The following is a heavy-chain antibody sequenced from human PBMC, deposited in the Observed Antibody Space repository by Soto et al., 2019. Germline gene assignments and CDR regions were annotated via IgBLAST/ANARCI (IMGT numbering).Heavy chain of an antibody. D-gene: IGHD3-22*01. V-gene: IGHV1-69*12. CDR2: IIPMFGTA. CDR1: GGTFSTYA. Sequence: QVQLVQSGAEVKKPESSVKVSCQAPGGTFSTYAISWVRQAPGQGLEWMGGIIPMFGTANYAQRFQDRVTITADESTNTVYMELSSLRSEDTAVYFCASVIQRWRRRINNGYSGWGQGTLVTVSS. J-gene: IGHJ4*02. CDR3: ASVIQRWRRRINNGYSG.